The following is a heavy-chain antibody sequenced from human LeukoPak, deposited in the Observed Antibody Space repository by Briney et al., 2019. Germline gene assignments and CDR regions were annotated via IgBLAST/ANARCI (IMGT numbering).Heavy chain of an antibody. CDR3: ARGSIAVAGTLPIPY. CDR2: ISSSSSYI. J-gene: IGHJ4*02. V-gene: IGHV3-21*01. D-gene: IGHD6-19*01. CDR1: GFDFSSYA. Sequence: GGSLRLSCVASGFDFSSYAMTWVRQAPGKGLEWVSSISSSSSYIYYADSVKGRFTISRDNAKNSLYLQMNSLRAEDTAVYYCARGSIAVAGTLPIPYWGQGTLVTVSS.